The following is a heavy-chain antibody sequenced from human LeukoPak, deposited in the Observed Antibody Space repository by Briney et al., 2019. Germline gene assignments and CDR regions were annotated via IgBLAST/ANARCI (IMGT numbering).Heavy chain of an antibody. D-gene: IGHD2-2*01. CDR2: IKRDGSEK. J-gene: IGHJ4*02. V-gene: IGHV3-7*05. CDR3: ARYCASCHGFDS. CDR1: GFTFSSYW. Sequence: PGGSLRLSCAASGFTFSSYWMTWVRQAPGKGREWVANIKRDGSEKYYVDSVKGRFTISRDNAKNSLYLQMNSLRAEDTAIYYCARYCASCHGFDSWGQGTLVTVSS.